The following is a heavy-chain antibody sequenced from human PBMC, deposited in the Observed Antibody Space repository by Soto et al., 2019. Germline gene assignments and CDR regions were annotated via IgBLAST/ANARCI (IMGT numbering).Heavy chain of an antibody. CDR3: ARVRVVVTAIEFDY. Sequence: QVQLVESGGGVVQPGRSLRLSCAASGFTFSSYGMHWVRQAPGKGLEWVAVISYDGSNKYYADSVKGRFTISRDNSKNTLYLQMNSLRAEDTAVYYCARVRVVVTAIEFDYWGQGTLVTVST. V-gene: IGHV3-30*03. CDR1: GFTFSSYG. CDR2: ISYDGSNK. D-gene: IGHD2-21*02. J-gene: IGHJ4*02.